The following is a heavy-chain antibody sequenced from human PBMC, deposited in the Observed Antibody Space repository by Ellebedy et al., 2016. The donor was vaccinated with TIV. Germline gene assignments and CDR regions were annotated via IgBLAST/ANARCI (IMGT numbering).Heavy chain of an antibody. V-gene: IGHV3-74*01. Sequence: GGSLRLSCAASGFTFTNYWMYWVRQAPGKGPVWVSRVSSDGSDATYADSVKGRFTISRDTAKKTLYLQMNSLRAEDTALYYCTRVIPLDRYWHFDLWGRGTLVTVSS. D-gene: IGHD3/OR15-3a*01. J-gene: IGHJ2*01. CDR3: TRVIPLDRYWHFDL. CDR2: VSSDGSDA. CDR1: GFTFTNYW.